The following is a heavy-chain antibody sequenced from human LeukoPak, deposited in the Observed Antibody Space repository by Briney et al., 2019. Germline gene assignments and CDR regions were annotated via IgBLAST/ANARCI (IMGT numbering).Heavy chain of an antibody. CDR3: ARSTIAAAGSYWYFDL. D-gene: IGHD6-13*01. V-gene: IGHV4-59*01. Sequence: SETLSLTCTVSGGSISSYYWSWIRQPPGKGLEWIGYIYYSGSTNYNPSLKSRVTLSVDTSKNQFSLKLSSVTAADTAVYYCARSTIAAAGSYWYFDLWGRGTLVTVSS. CDR2: IYYSGST. J-gene: IGHJ2*01. CDR1: GGSISSYY.